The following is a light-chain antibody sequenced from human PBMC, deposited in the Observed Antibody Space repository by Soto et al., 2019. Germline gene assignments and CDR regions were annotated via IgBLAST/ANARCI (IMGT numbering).Light chain of an antibody. V-gene: IGKV1-5*01. CDR2: YAS. J-gene: IGKJ4*01. CDR1: QSISSG. Sequence: DIEMTQSPATLSASVGERVTLSCRARQSISSGFAWYQQRPGQPPRLLIYYASTRETGVPSRFIGRGSGTEFTYTISRLQSEDFAQYYCQQYHSYPLTFGGGTMVEIK. CDR3: QQYHSYPLT.